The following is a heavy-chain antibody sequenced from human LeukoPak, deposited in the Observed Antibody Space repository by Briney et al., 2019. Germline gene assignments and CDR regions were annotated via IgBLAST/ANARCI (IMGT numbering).Heavy chain of an antibody. CDR2: ISSSSSTI. CDR1: GFTFSSYS. CDR3: ARDSPSSSGWYDSGYFQH. J-gene: IGHJ1*01. Sequence: PGGSLRLSCAASGFTFSSYSMNWVRQAPEKGLEWVSYISSSSSTIYYADSVKGRFTISRDNAKNSLYLQMNSLRAEDTAVYYCARDSPSSSGWYDSGYFQHWGQGTLVTVSS. V-gene: IGHV3-48*04. D-gene: IGHD6-19*01.